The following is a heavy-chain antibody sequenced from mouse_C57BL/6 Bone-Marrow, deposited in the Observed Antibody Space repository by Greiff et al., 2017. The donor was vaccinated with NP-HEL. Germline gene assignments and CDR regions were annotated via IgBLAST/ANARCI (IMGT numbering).Heavy chain of an antibody. J-gene: IGHJ1*03. CDR3: TSPDYYGSSYWYFDV. D-gene: IGHD1-1*01. CDR2: IYPGNSDT. Sequence: VQLKQSGTVLARPGASVKMSCKTSGYTFTSYWMHWVKQRPGQGLEWIGAIYPGNSDTSYNQKFKGKAKLTAVTSASTAYMELRSLTNEDSAVYYSTSPDYYGSSYWYFDVWGTGTTGTVSS. CDR1: GYTFTSYW. V-gene: IGHV1-5*01.